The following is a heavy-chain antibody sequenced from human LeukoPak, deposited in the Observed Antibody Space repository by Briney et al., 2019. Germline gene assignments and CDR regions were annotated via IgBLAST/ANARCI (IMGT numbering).Heavy chain of an antibody. J-gene: IGHJ4*02. CDR2: IYYSGST. Sequence: PSETLSLTCIVSGGSISSISSNNYHWGWIRQPPGKGLEWIGGIYYSGSTYYNPSLKSRVTISVDTSKNQFSLKLSSVTAADTALYYCARGLWPTRYFDYWGQGTLVTVSS. CDR1: GGSISSISSNNYH. CDR3: ARGLWPTRYFDY. V-gene: IGHV4-39*01. D-gene: IGHD3-10*01.